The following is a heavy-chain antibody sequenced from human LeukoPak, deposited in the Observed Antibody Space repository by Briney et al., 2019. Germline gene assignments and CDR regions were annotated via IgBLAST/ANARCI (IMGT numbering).Heavy chain of an antibody. V-gene: IGHV1-18*01. CDR3: ARLAYSSSRGPFDY. J-gene: IGHJ4*02. Sequence: ASVKVSCKASGYTFTSYGISWVRQAPGQGLEWMGWISAYNGNTNYAQKLQGRVTMTTDTSTSTAYMELRSLRSDDTAAYYCARLAYSSSRGPFDYWGQGTLVTVSS. CDR2: ISAYNGNT. D-gene: IGHD6-6*01. CDR1: GYTFTSYG.